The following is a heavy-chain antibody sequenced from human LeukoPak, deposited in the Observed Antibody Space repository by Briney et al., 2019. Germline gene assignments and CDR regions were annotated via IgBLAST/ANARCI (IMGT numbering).Heavy chain of an antibody. J-gene: IGHJ4*02. Sequence: GESLKISCKGSGYIFTTYWIGWVRQMPGKGLEWMGIIFPGDSDTRYSPSFQGQVTILVDMSISTAYLQWSSLKASDTAIYYCARRDRYSTSWNFDYWGQGTQVTVSS. D-gene: IGHD6-13*01. CDR1: GYIFTTYW. CDR3: ARRDRYSTSWNFDY. V-gene: IGHV5-51*01. CDR2: IFPGDSDT.